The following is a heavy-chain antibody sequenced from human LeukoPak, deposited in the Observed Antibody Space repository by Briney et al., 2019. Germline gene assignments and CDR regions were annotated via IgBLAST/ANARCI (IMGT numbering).Heavy chain of an antibody. CDR1: GGTFSSYA. J-gene: IGHJ3*02. Sequence: ASVKVSCKVSGGTFSSYAISWVRQAPGQGLEWMGGIIPIFGTANYAQKFQGRVTITTEQSTSTAYMELSSLRSEDTAVYYCASPREDTGGYSYGYFYAFDIWGHGTMVTVSS. CDR3: ASPREDTGGYSYGYFYAFDI. D-gene: IGHD5-18*01. CDR2: IIPIFGTA. V-gene: IGHV1-69*05.